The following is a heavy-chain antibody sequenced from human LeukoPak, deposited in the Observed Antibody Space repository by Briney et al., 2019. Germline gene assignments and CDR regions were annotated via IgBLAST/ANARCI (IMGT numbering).Heavy chain of an antibody. CDR1: GFIFSSHW. CDR2: INHNGNVN. V-gene: IGHV3-7*03. CDR3: ARGGGLDV. J-gene: IGHJ6*02. D-gene: IGHD3-16*01. Sequence: QPGGSLRLSCTASGFIFSSHWMTWVRQSPGKGLEWVASINHNGNVNYYVDSVKGRFTISRDNAKNSLYLQMSNLRAEDTAVYFCARGGGLDVWGQGATVTVSS.